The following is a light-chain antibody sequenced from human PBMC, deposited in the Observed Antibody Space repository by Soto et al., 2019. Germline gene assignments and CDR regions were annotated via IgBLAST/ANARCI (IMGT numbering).Light chain of an antibody. Sequence: DIQMTQSPSSLSASVGDRVTITCRASQSIANYLNWYQQKPGTAPKLLIFAASSLQSGVPSRLSGSGSGTDFTLTISRLEPGDFAVYHCQHYGDSLTWTFGQGTKVDIK. CDR2: AAS. CDR3: QHYGDSLTWT. J-gene: IGKJ1*01. CDR1: QSIANY. V-gene: IGKV1-39*01.